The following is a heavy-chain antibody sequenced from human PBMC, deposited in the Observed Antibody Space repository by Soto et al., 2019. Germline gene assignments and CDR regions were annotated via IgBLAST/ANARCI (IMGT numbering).Heavy chain of an antibody. D-gene: IGHD6-13*01. Sequence: SETLSLTCTVSGGSISSYYWSWIRQPPGKGLEWIGYIYYSGSTNYNPSLKSRVTISVDTSKNQFSLKLSSVTAADTAVYYCARGYSSSWYYYYMDVWGKGTTVTVSS. CDR3: ARGYSSSWYYYYMDV. J-gene: IGHJ6*03. V-gene: IGHV4-59*01. CDR2: IYYSGST. CDR1: GGSISSYY.